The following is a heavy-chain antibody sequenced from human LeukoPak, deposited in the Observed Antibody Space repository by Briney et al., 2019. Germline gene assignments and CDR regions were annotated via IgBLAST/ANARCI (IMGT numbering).Heavy chain of an antibody. V-gene: IGHV4-38-2*02. D-gene: IGHD6-19*01. CDR1: GYSISSGYY. Sequence: SETLSLTCTVSGYSISSGYYWGWIRQPPGKGLEWIGSIYHSGSTYYNPSLKSRVTISVDTSKNQFSLKLSSVTAADTAVYYCARARGGAVAGRLYYYYYMDVWGKGTTVTVPS. CDR2: IYHSGST. J-gene: IGHJ6*03. CDR3: ARARGGAVAGRLYYYYYMDV.